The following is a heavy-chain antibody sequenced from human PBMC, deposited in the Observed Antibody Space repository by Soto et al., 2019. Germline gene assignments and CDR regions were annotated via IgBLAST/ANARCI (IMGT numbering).Heavy chain of an antibody. Sequence: SGTLSLTCAVYGGSFSGYYWSWIRQPPGKGLEWIGEINHRGSTNYNPSLKSRVTISVDTSKKQFSLKMSSVTAADTAVYYCERVKKPNLPSGWYRYFDYWGQGKMVTV. CDR3: ERVKKPNLPSGWYRYFDY. CDR2: INHRGST. V-gene: IGHV4-34*01. D-gene: IGHD6-19*01. J-gene: IGHJ4*02. CDR1: GGSFSGYY.